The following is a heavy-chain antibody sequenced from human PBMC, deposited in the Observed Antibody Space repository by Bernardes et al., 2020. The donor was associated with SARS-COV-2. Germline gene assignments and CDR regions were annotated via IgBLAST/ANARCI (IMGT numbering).Heavy chain of an antibody. CDR3: AAAELGEIDS. Sequence: SVKVSCMASGFIFSNSAVQWMRQARGQSPEWIGWIVVGSGNTDYTQKFQGRVTITRDISARTAYMELSSLESEDTAVYYCAAAELGEIDSWGQGTLVTVSS. V-gene: IGHV1-58*01. CDR1: GFIFSNSA. CDR2: IVVGSGNT. D-gene: IGHD3-16*01. J-gene: IGHJ4*02.